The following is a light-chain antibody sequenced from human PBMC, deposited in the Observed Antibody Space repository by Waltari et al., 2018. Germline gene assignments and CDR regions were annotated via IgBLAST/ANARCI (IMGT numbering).Light chain of an antibody. J-gene: IGKJ1*01. V-gene: IGKV3-20*01. CDR3: QHYVRLPVT. Sequence: EIVLTQSPGTLSLSPGERVTLSCRASQSVSRALAWYQQKPGQAPRILIYGASNMATGIPDRFSGSGSGTDFSLTIRRLEPEDFAVYYCQHYVRLPVTFGQGTKVEIK. CDR2: GAS. CDR1: QSVSRA.